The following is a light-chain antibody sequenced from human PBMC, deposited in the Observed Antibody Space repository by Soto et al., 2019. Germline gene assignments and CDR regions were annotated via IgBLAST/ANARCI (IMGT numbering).Light chain of an antibody. Sequence: DIVLTQSPATLSLSPGEGATLSCRASQSVSSYLAWYQQKPGQAPKLLIYDASNRATGIPARFSGSGSGSDFNLDNRGREHGDGEVDYGQQRSNWPLTFGGGTKVEIK. CDR1: QSVSSY. J-gene: IGKJ4*01. CDR2: DAS. CDR3: QQRSNWPLT. V-gene: IGKV3-11*01.